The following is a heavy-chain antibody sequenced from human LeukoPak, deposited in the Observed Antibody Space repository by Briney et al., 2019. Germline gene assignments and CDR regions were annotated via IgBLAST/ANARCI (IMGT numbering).Heavy chain of an antibody. CDR1: GFTFSSYA. CDR2: ISYDGSNK. V-gene: IGHV3-30-3*01. CDR3: AKDYYESSGRFDY. J-gene: IGHJ4*02. D-gene: IGHD3-22*01. Sequence: GGSLRLSCAASGFTFSSYAMHWVRQAPGKGLEWVAVISYDGSNKNYADSVKGRFTISRDNSKNTLYLQMNSLRAEDTAVYYCAKDYYESSGRFDYWGQGTLVTVSS.